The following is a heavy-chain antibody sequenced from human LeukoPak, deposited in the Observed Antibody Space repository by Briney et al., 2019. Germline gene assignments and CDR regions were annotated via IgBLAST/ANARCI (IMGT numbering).Heavy chain of an antibody. CDR3: ARLYYDFWSVYYSDNGNIYMDV. Sequence: GGSLRLSCAASGFTFSSYWMHWVRQAPGKGLVWVSRINDVGRNTSYADSVKGRFTISRDNAKNTLYLQMNSLRAEDTAVYYCARLYYDFWSVYYSDNGNIYMDVWGKGTTVTVSS. V-gene: IGHV3-74*01. CDR2: INDVGRNT. J-gene: IGHJ6*03. CDR1: GFTFSSYW. D-gene: IGHD3-3*01.